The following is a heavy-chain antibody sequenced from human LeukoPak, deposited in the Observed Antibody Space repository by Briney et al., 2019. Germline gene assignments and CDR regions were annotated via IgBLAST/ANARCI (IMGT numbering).Heavy chain of an antibody. CDR1: GFTFSSYA. CDR2: ISGSGGST. CDR3: AKDRRIAVAGTTFDY. Sequence: PGGSLRLSCAASGFTFSSYAMSWVRQAPGKGLERVSAISGSGGSTYYADSVKGRFTISGDNSKNTLYLQMNSLRAEDTAVYYCAKDRRIAVAGTTFDYWGQGTLVTVSS. V-gene: IGHV3-23*01. D-gene: IGHD6-19*01. J-gene: IGHJ4*02.